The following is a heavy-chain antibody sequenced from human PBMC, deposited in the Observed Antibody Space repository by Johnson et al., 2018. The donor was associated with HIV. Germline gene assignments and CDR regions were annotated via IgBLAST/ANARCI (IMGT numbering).Heavy chain of an antibody. V-gene: IGHV3-7*01. CDR3: ARGDVGAFDI. D-gene: IGHD1-26*01. J-gene: IGHJ3*02. CDR2: IKQDGSEK. Sequence: VQLVESGGGVVQPGKSLRLSCAASGFTFSNYALHWVRQAPGKGLEWVANIKQDGSEKYYVDSVKGRFTISRDNAKKSLYLQMNSRRAEDTAVFHCARGDVGAFDIWGQGTMVTVSS. CDR1: GFTFSNYA.